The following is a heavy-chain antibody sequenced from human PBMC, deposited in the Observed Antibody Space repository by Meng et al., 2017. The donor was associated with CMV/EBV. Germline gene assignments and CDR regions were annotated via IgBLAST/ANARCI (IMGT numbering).Heavy chain of an antibody. Sequence: QVLLFQSGVEMRKPGASVKVSCTTSEFTFIEYYIHWGRQAPGQGLEWMGGVNSNNDATNYARKFQGRVSMTRDTSISTAHMELSRLMSDDTAVYYCVRSSGWSLFDYWGQGTLVTVSS. J-gene: IGHJ4*02. D-gene: IGHD6-19*01. CDR3: VRSSGWSLFDY. CDR2: VNSNNDAT. CDR1: EFTFIEYY. V-gene: IGHV1-2*02.